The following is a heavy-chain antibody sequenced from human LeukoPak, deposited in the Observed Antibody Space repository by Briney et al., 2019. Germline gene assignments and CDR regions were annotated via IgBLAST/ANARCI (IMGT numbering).Heavy chain of an antibody. CDR3: ARNSRVASTSGLNY. CDR2: ITPIFGAA. D-gene: IGHD4-23*01. V-gene: IGHV1-69*13. J-gene: IGHJ4*02. Sequence: GASVKVSCKPSGYTFTGYYMHWVRQAPGQGLEWMGEITPIFGAANYAQTFQGRVTITADESTSTVFMELSSLRSDDTAFYYCARNSRVASTSGLNYWGQGTLVTVSS. CDR1: GYTFTGYY.